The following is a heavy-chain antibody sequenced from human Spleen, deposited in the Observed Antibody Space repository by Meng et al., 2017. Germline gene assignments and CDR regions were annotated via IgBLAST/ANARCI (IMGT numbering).Heavy chain of an antibody. J-gene: IGHJ4*02. CDR2: ISSSSSYI. Sequence: GESLKISCAASGFTFSSYSMNWVRQAPGKGLEWVSSISSSSSYIYYADSVKGRFTISRDNAKNSLYLQMNSLRAEDTAVYYCARDDYYDSSGYYPLRGFDYWGQGTLVTVSS. V-gene: IGHV3-21*01. CDR3: ARDDYYDSSGYYPLRGFDY. CDR1: GFTFSSYS. D-gene: IGHD3-22*01.